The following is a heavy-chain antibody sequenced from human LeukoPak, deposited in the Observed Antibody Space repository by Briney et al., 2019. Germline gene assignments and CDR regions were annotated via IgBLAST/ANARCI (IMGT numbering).Heavy chain of an antibody. CDR2: INHSGST. CDR3: ARGRQYYYYYGMDV. J-gene: IGHJ6*02. CDR1: GGSISSYY. Sequence: SETLSLTCTVSGGSISSYYWSWIRQPPGKGLEWIGEINHSGSTNYNPSLKSRVTISVDTSKNQFSLKLSSVTAADTAVYYCARGRQYYYYYGMDVWGQGTTVTVSS. V-gene: IGHV4-34*01.